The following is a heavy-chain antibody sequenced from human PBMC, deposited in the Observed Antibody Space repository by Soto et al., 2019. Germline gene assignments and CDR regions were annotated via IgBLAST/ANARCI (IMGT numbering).Heavy chain of an antibody. V-gene: IGHV1-58*01. D-gene: IGHD2-21*02. CDR3: VAELYSGGGCCSFDF. CDR1: GFTFTNSA. CDR2: IIVASGRT. J-gene: IGHJ3*01. Sequence: SVKVSCKTSGFTFTNSAVQWVRQARGQRLEWIGWIIVASGRTNYAREVQERVTISRDTSTSTAYMELSGLRSEDTAVYYCVAELYSGGGCCSFDFWGQGTMVTVSS.